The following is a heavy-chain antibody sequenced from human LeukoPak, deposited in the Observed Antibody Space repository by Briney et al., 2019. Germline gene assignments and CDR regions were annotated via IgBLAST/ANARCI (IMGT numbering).Heavy chain of an antibody. D-gene: IGHD6-6*01. J-gene: IGHJ5*02. CDR2: ISSSSSTI. CDR1: GFTFSSYA. Sequence: HPGGSLRLSCAASGFTFSSYAMNWVRQAPGKGLEWVSYISSSSSTIYYADSVKGRFTISRDNTKNSLYLQMNSLRAEDTAVYYCARDRGTKEGYNWFDPWGQGTLVTVSS. V-gene: IGHV3-48*04. CDR3: ARDRGTKEGYNWFDP.